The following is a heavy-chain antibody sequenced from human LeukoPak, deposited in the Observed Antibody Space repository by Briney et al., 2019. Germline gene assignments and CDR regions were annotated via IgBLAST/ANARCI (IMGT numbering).Heavy chain of an antibody. CDR1: GYTFTGYY. CDR3: ARGRRPSSGYYPIVNWFDP. J-gene: IGHJ5*02. CDR2: INPNSGGT. V-gene: IGHV1-2*02. Sequence: GASVKVSCKASGYTFTGYYMHWVRQAPGQGLEWMGWINPNSGGTNYAQKFQGRVTMTRDTFISTAYMELSRLRSDDTAVYYCARGRRPSSGYYPIVNWFDPWGQGTLVTVSS. D-gene: IGHD3-22*01.